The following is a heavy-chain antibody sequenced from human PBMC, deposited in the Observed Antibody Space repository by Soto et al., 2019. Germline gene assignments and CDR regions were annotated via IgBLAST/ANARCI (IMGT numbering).Heavy chain of an antibody. J-gene: IGHJ4*02. CDR1: GFTFSSYG. V-gene: IGHV3-33*01. D-gene: IGHD6-19*01. Sequence: QVQLVESGGGVVQPGRSLRLSCAASGFTFSSYGMHWVRQAPGKGLEWVAVIWYDGSNKYYADSVKGRFTISRDNSKNTLYLQMNSLRAEDTAVYYCARDSPMYIAVAGLIDYWGQGTLVTVSS. CDR3: ARDSPMYIAVAGLIDY. CDR2: IWYDGSNK.